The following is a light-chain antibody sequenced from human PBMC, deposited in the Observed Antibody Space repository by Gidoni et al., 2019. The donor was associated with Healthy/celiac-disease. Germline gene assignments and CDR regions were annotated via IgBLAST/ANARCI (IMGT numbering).Light chain of an antibody. CDR2: LNSDGSH. CDR3: QTWGTGIHV. J-gene: IGLJ1*01. CDR1: SGHSSYA. V-gene: IGLV4-69*01. Sequence: QLVLTQSPSASASLGASVKLTCTRSSGHSSYAIAWYQQQPEKGPRYLMKLNSDGSHSKGDGIPDRFSGSSSGAERYLTISSRQSEDEADYYCQTWGTGIHVFGTGTKVTVL.